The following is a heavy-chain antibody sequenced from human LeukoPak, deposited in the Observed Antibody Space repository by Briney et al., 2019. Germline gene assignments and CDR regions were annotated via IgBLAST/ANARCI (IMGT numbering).Heavy chain of an antibody. V-gene: IGHV3-21*01. J-gene: IGHJ4*02. CDR2: ISTSSTYI. CDR1: GFTFSSYS. D-gene: IGHD4-17*01. Sequence: PGGSLRLSCEASGFTFSSYSMNWVRQAPGKGLEWVSSISTSSTYIYYADSVKGRFTISRDSAKNSLYLQMNSLRAEDTAVYYCARGDYGDSGEFDYWGQGTLVTVSS. CDR3: ARGDYGDSGEFDY.